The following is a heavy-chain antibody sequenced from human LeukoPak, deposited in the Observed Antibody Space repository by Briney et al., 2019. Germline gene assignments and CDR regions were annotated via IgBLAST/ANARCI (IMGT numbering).Heavy chain of an antibody. CDR2: FDPEHGET. Sequence: ASVKVSCKVSGYTLTELSMHWVRQAPGKGLEWMGGFDPEHGETVYAQKFQGRLTMTEDTSTHTAYMELSSLRSDDTAVYYCATDPVGYCNANGCYSVDYWGQGTLVTVSS. CDR1: GYTLTELS. V-gene: IGHV1-24*01. D-gene: IGHD2-15*01. J-gene: IGHJ4*02. CDR3: ATDPVGYCNANGCYSVDY.